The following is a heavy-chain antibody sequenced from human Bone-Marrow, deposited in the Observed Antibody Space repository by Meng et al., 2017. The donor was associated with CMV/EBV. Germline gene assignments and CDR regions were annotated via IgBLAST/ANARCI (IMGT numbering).Heavy chain of an antibody. J-gene: IGHJ4*02. D-gene: IGHD3-22*01. CDR1: GFTFSSYA. Sequence: GESLKISCAASGFTFSSYAMHWVRQAPGKGLEWVAVISYDGSNKYYADSVKGRFTISRDNSKNTLYLQMNSLRAEDTAVYYCESEGDYYDSSGYYPSFDYWGQGTLVNGAS. V-gene: IGHV3-30-3*01. CDR2: ISYDGSNK. CDR3: ESEGDYYDSSGYYPSFDY.